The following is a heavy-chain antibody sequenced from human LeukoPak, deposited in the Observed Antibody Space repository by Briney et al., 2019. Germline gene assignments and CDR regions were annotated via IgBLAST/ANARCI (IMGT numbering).Heavy chain of an antibody. CDR2: ISWNSGSI. D-gene: IGHD3-22*01. Sequence: GGSLRLSCAASGFTFDDYAMHWVRHAPGKGLEWVSGISWNSGSIGYADSVKGRFTISRDNAKNSLYLQMNSLRAEDTALYYCAKVSPENYYDSSGYYLGAFDIWGQGTMVTVSS. V-gene: IGHV3-9*01. J-gene: IGHJ3*02. CDR3: AKVSPENYYDSSGYYLGAFDI. CDR1: GFTFDDYA.